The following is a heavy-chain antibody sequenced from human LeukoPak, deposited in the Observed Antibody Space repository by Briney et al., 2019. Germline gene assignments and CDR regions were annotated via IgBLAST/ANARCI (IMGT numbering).Heavy chain of an antibody. J-gene: IGHJ4*02. D-gene: IGHD1-26*01. CDR1: GYTFTGYY. Sequence: GASVKVSCKASGYTFTGYYMHWVRQAPGQGLEWMGWINPNSGGTNYAQKLQGRVTMTTDTSTSTAYMELRSLRSDDTAVYYCARLSDSGSFLFDYWGQGTLVTVSS. V-gene: IGHV1-2*02. CDR3: ARLSDSGSFLFDY. CDR2: INPNSGGT.